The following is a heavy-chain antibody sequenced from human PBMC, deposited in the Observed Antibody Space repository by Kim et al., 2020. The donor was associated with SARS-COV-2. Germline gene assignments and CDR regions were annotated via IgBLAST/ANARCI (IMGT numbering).Heavy chain of an antibody. CDR2: IYPGDSDT. V-gene: IGHV5-51*01. CDR3: ARRDYYDSSGYYYSSAFDI. D-gene: IGHD3-22*01. J-gene: IGHJ3*02. CDR1: GYSFTSYW. Sequence: GESLKISCKGSGYSFTSYWIGWVRQMPGKGLELMGIIYPGDSDTRYSPSFQGQVTISADKSISPAYRQWSSLKASDTAMYYCARRDYYDSSGYYYSSAFDIWGQGKMGTVSS.